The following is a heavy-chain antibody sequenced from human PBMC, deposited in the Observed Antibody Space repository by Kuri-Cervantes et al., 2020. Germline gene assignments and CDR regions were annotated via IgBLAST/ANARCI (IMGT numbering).Heavy chain of an antibody. V-gene: IGHV3-30-3*01. CDR2: ISYDGSNK. Sequence: GGSLRLSCAASGLIFRGAWMTWVRQAPGKGLEWVAVISYDGSNKYYADSVKGRFTISRDNAKNSLYLQMNSLRDEDTAVYYCARDLGWQWLATGGGYYYYGMDVWGQGTTVTVSS. D-gene: IGHD6-19*01. J-gene: IGHJ6*02. CDR1: GLIFRGAW. CDR3: ARDLGWQWLATGGGYYYYGMDV.